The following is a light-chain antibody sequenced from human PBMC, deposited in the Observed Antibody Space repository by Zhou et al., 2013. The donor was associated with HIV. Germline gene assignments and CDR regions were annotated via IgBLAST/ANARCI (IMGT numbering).Light chain of an antibody. V-gene: IGKV3-20*01. J-gene: IGKJ1*01. CDR3: QQYDSSRT. Sequence: EIVLTQSPGTLSLSPGERATLSCRASQSVSSNYLAWYQQKPGQAPRLLIQGASSRAAGIPDRFSGSGSGTDFTLTISRLEPEDFAVYYCQQYDSSRTFGQGTNGG. CDR2: GAS. CDR1: QSVSSNY.